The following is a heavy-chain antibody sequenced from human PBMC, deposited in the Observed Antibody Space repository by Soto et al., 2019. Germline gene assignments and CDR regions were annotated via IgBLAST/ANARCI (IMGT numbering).Heavy chain of an antibody. Sequence: SQTLSLTSGISGATTSSNTGAWSWIMQSTSRGIEWLGMRDYESRWANDYAEYMKGRITIITEKSRTDSSLKVKSVTPEETAVYYCARTDQAAFRYFDYWGQGTRVTVSS. CDR1: GATTSSNTGA. CDR2: RDYESRWAN. V-gene: IGHV6-1*01. J-gene: IGHJ4*02. D-gene: IGHD2-15*01. CDR3: ARTDQAAFRYFDY.